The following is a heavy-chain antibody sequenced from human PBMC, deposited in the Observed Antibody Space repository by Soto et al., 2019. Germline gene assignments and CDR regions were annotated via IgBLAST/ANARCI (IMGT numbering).Heavy chain of an antibody. D-gene: IGHD2-2*01. CDR2: ISGSGDST. Sequence: EVQLLDSGGGLVQPWGSLRLSCAASGFTFSTYAMSWVRQAPGKGLEWVSTISGSGDSTYYANSVKGRFTISRDNSRNTLDLQMTSLRVEDTAVYYCAKGGEGSCSKTSCLYFSDYWGQGTLVTVSS. V-gene: IGHV3-23*01. CDR1: GFTFSTYA. CDR3: AKGGEGSCSKTSCLYFSDY. J-gene: IGHJ4*02.